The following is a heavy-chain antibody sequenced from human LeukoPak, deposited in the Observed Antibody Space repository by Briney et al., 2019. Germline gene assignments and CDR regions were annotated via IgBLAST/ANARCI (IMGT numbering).Heavy chain of an antibody. CDR1: GYTFTGYY. V-gene: IGHV1-2*02. D-gene: IGHD6-19*01. J-gene: IGHJ3*02. Sequence: GASVKVSCKASGYTFTGYYMHWVRQAPGQGLEWMGWINPNSGGTNYAQKFQGRVTMTRDTSISTAYMELSGLRSDDTAVYYCARDNPGYSSGWYVAFDIWGQGTMVTVSS. CDR3: ARDNPGYSSGWYVAFDI. CDR2: INPNSGGT.